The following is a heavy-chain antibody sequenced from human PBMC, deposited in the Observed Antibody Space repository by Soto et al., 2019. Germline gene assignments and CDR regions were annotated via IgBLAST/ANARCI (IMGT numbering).Heavy chain of an antibody. J-gene: IGHJ6*02. Sequence: GGSLRLSCTASGFTFGDYAMSWFRQDPGKGLEWVGFIRSKAYGGTTEYAASVKGRFTISRDDSKSIAYLQMNSLKTEDTAVYYCTRDEQLAHYYGMDVWGQGTTVTVSS. CDR2: IRSKAYGGTT. CDR1: GFTFGDYA. V-gene: IGHV3-49*03. D-gene: IGHD6-6*01. CDR3: TRDEQLAHYYGMDV.